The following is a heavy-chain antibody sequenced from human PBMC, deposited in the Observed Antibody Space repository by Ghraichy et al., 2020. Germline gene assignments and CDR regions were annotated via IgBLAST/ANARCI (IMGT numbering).Heavy chain of an antibody. CDR1: GFTFSSYG. CDR3: ARAGSTYSSLSPTLFDTGMDV. V-gene: IGHV3-30-3*01. D-gene: IGHD3-22*01. CDR2: ISYDGSNK. J-gene: IGHJ6*02. Sequence: GGSLRLSCAASGFTFSSYGIHWVRQAPGKGLEWVAVISYDGSNKYHAETVKGRFTISRDNSKNTLYLQMKSLRAEDTAVYYCARAGSTYSSLSPTLFDTGMDVWGQGTTVTVSS.